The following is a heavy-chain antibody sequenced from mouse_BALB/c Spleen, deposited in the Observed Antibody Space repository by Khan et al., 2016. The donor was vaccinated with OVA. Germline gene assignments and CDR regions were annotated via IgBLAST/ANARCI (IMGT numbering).Heavy chain of an antibody. CDR3: ARLERYGQLAD. Sequence: EVKLLESGGGLVQPGGSLILSCAASGFDFSRNWMSWARQAPGKGQEWIVEINPGSRTINYSPSLKDKFIISRDNARNTLYLQMRKVRSEDTALYYCARLERYGQLADWGQGTLVTVSA. V-gene: IGHV4-2*02. CDR2: INPGSRTI. CDR1: GFDFSRNW. D-gene: IGHD2-14*01. J-gene: IGHJ3*01.